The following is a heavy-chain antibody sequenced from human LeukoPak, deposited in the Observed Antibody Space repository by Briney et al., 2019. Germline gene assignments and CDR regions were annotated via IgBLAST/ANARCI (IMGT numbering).Heavy chain of an antibody. D-gene: IGHD2/OR15-2a*01. CDR1: GGSISSTDYY. J-gene: IGHJ4*02. Sequence: SETLSLTCTVSGGSISSTDYYWGWIRQPPGKGLEWIGSIYYSGGTYYNPSLKSRVTISLDTSKNQFSLKLSSVTAADTAVYFCARGDTFVWGQGTLVTVSS. CDR2: IYYSGGT. V-gene: IGHV4-39*01. CDR3: ARGDTFV.